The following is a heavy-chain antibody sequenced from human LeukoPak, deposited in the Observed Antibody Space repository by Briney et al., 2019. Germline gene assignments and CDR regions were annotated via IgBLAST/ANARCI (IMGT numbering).Heavy chain of an antibody. V-gene: IGHV4-34*01. D-gene: IGHD6-19*01. CDR2: INHSGST. J-gene: IGHJ4*02. CDR1: GGSLRNYY. Sequence: SETLSLTCTVSGGSLRNYYWSWIRQPPGKGLEWIGEINHSGSTNYNPSLKSRVTISVGTSKNQFSLKLSFVTAADTAVYYCARGSHFSGWNYWGQGTLVTVSS. CDR3: ARGSHFSGWNY.